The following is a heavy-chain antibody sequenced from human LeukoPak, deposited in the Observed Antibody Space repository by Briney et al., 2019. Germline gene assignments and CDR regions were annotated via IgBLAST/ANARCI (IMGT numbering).Heavy chain of an antibody. CDR3: ARDLRGRSSSDWFDP. CDR2: ISAYNGNT. Sequence: ASVKVSCKASGYTFTSYGISWVRQAPGQGLEWMGWISAYNGNTNYAQKLQGRVTMTTDTSTSTAYMELRSLRSDDTAVYYCARDLRGRSSSDWFDPWGQGALVTVSS. V-gene: IGHV1-18*01. D-gene: IGHD6-6*01. CDR1: GYTFTSYG. J-gene: IGHJ5*02.